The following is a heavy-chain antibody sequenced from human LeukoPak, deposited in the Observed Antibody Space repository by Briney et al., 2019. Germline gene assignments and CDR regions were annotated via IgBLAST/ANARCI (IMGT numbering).Heavy chain of an antibody. J-gene: IGHJ5*02. Sequence: PGGSLRLSCAASEFTFSSYSMNWVRQAPGKGLEWVSSISSSSSYIYYADSVKGRFTISRDNAKNSLYLQMNSLRAEDTAVYYCARDWETIVGATRFDPWGQGTLVTVSS. D-gene: IGHD1-26*01. CDR3: ARDWETIVGATRFDP. CDR2: ISSSSSYI. CDR1: EFTFSSYS. V-gene: IGHV3-21*01.